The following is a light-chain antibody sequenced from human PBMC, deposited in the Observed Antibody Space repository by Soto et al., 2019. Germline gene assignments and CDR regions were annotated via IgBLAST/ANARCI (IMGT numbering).Light chain of an antibody. Sequence: EIVLTQSPGTLSLSPGDRATLSCRASQSVGSSYLAWYQQKPGQAPRLLLYGTYNRVTGLPDRFSGSGSETDFTLTISRLEHEAFAVYYCQQYGTSPPFSFGQGTKLEIK. J-gene: IGKJ2*03. CDR1: QSVGSSY. CDR3: QQYGTSPPFS. CDR2: GTY. V-gene: IGKV3-20*01.